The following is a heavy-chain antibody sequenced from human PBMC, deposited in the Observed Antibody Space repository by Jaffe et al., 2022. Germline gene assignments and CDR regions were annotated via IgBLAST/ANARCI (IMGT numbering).Heavy chain of an antibody. J-gene: IGHJ4*02. V-gene: IGHV3-66*02. Sequence: EVQLVESGGGLVRPGGSLRLSCTASGFTLSSNYMSWVRQAPGKGLEWVSIIYSGGNTYYADSVKGRFTISRDNSKNTLYLQMNSLRAEDTAVYYCARDSGYAFSDYWGQGTLVTVSS. D-gene: IGHD5-12*01. CDR2: IYSGGNT. CDR1: GFTLSSNY. CDR3: ARDSGYAFSDY.